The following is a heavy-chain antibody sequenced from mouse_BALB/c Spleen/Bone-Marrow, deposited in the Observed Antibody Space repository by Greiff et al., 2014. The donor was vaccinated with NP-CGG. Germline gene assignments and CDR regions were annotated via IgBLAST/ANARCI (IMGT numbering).Heavy chain of an antibody. D-gene: IGHD2-10*02. Sequence: EVHLVESGGGLVKPGGSLKLSCAVSGFTFSDYYIYWLRQTPEKRLEWVATISDGGNYSYYPDSVKGRFTISRDNAKNNLYLQMSSLKSEDTAMYYCARSRMRYGAMDYWGQGTSVTVFS. CDR1: GFTFSDYY. V-gene: IGHV5-4*02. J-gene: IGHJ4*01. CDR3: ARSRMRYGAMDY. CDR2: ISDGGNYS.